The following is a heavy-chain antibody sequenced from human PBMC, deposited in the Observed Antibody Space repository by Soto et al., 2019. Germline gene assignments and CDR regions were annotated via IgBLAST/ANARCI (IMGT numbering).Heavy chain of an antibody. CDR2: ISGSGGST. V-gene: IGHV3-23*01. CDR1: GFTFSSYA. Sequence: PGGSLRLSCAASGFTFSSYAMSWVRQAPGKGLEWVSAISGSGGSTYYADSVKGRFTISRDNSKNTLYLQMNSLRAEDTAVYYCAKGFRSGRGAAAYYYYGMDVWGQGTTVTVSS. D-gene: IGHD2-15*01. J-gene: IGHJ6*02. CDR3: AKGFRSGRGAAAYYYYGMDV.